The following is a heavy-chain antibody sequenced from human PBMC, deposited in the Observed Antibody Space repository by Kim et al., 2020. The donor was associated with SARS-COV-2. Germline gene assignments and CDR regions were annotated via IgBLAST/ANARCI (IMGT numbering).Heavy chain of an antibody. Sequence: SETLSLTCAVYGGSFSGYYWSWIRQPPGKGLEWIGEINHSGSTNYNPSLKSRVTISVDTSKNQFSLKLSSVTAADTAVYYCARTDPLGYCSSTSCYRGRGKPTNYYYYMDVWGKGTTVTVSS. CDR1: GGSFSGYY. V-gene: IGHV4-34*01. CDR2: INHSGST. D-gene: IGHD2-2*01. J-gene: IGHJ6*03. CDR3: ARTDPLGYCSSTSCYRGRGKPTNYYYYMDV.